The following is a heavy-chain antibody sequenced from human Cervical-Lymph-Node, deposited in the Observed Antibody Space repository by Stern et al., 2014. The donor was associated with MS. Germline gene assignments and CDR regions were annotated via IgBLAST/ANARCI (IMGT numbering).Heavy chain of an antibody. V-gene: IGHV3-66*04. CDR1: GFTVSSNY. CDR2: IYTGGTT. J-gene: IGHJ4*02. D-gene: IGHD2-2*01. CDR3: ARHITSGD. Sequence: VQLVESGGALVQPGGSLRLSCAASGFTVSSNYLSWVRQAPGKGLEWVSGIYTGGTTHYADSVKDRFTISRDSSKNTVYLQMNSLRVEDTAVYYCARHITSGDWGQGTQVTVSS.